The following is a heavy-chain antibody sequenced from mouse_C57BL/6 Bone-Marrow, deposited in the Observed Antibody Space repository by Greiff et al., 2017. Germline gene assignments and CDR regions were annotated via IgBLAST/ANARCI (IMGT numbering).Heavy chain of an antibody. CDR3: ARYGYDVLYFDY. CDR2: INPYNGGT. D-gene: IGHD2-2*01. Sequence: VQLQQSGPVLVKPGASVKMSCKASGYTFTDYYMNWVKQSHGKSLEWIGVINPYNGGTSYNQKFTGKATLTVDKSSSTAYMELNSLTSEDSAVYYCARYGYDVLYFDYWGQGTTLTVSS. J-gene: IGHJ2*01. V-gene: IGHV1-19*01. CDR1: GYTFTDYY.